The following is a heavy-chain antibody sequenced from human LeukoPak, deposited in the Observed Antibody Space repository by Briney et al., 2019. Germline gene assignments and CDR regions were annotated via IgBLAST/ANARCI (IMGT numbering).Heavy chain of an antibody. V-gene: IGHV4-31*03. CDR1: AGSISSGGYY. D-gene: IGHD3-10*01. CDR3: ARGDYGSGSPTQQYYYYGMDV. Sequence: SQTLSLTCTVSAGSISSGGYYWSWIRQHPGKGLEWIGYIYYSGSTYYNPSLKSRVTISVDTSKNQFSLKLSSVTAADTAVYYCARGDYGSGSPTQQYYYYGMDVWGKGTTVTVSS. J-gene: IGHJ6*04. CDR2: IYYSGST.